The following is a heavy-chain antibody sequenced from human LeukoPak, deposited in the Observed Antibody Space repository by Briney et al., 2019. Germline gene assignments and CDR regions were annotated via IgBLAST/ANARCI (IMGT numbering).Heavy chain of an antibody. J-gene: IGHJ6*03. D-gene: IGHD3-3*01. Sequence: PSETLSLTCTVSGDSISNYYWSWIRQPPGEGLEWIGYIYNSGSTNLNPSLKSRVTISVDTSKNQLSLKLGSVTAADTAVDTWAGGGGFFPDYYYYMDVWGKGTTVTVSS. CDR1: GDSISNYY. V-gene: IGHV4-59*01. CDR2: IYNSGST. CDR3: AGGGGFFPDYYYYMDV.